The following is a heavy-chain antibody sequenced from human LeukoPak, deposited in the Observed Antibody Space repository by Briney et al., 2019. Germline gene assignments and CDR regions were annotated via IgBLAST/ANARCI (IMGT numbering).Heavy chain of an antibody. J-gene: IGHJ5*02. V-gene: IGHV3-30*02. CDR1: GFTFSNYG. CDR3: ATSIAAAGKRWFDP. D-gene: IGHD6-13*01. CDR2: MQYDGSDI. Sequence: GGSLRLSCVASGFTFSNYGTHWVRQAPGKGLEWVTFMQYDGSDIFYADSVKGRFTISRDNAKNSLYLQMNSLRAEDTAVYYCATSIAAAGKRWFDPWGQGTLVTVSS.